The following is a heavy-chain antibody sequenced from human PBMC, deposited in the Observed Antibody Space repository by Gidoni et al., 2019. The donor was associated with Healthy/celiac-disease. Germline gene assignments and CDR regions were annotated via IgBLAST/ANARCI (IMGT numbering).Heavy chain of an antibody. CDR1: GGTFSSYA. D-gene: IGHD1-26*01. Sequence: QVQLVQSGAEVKKTGSSGKVSCTASGGTFSSYAISWVRRAPGQGLEWMGRIIPILVIANYAQNFQARVPITADNSPGTASMELSSLRSEDTAVYSCALGGWELLLSYWGQGTLVTVSS. CDR2: IIPILVIA. J-gene: IGHJ4*02. CDR3: ALGGWELLLSY. V-gene: IGHV1-69*09.